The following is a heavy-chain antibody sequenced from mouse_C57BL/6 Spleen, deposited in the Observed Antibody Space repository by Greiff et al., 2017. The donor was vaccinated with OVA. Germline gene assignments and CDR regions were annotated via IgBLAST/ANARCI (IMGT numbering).Heavy chain of an antibody. CDR1: GYTFTSYW. Sequence: VQLQQPGAELVKPGASVKMSCKASGYTFTSYWITWVKQRPGQGLEWIGDIYPGSGSTNYNEKFKSKATLTADTSSSTAYMQLSSPTSEDSAVYYCASEGSNLRYFDYWGQGTTLTVSS. CDR2: IYPGSGST. V-gene: IGHV1-55*01. D-gene: IGHD2-5*01. CDR3: ASEGSNLRYFDY. J-gene: IGHJ2*01.